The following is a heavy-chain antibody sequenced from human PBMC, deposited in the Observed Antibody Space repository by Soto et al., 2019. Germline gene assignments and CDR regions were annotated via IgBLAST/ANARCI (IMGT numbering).Heavy chain of an antibody. Sequence: SVKVSCKARGYPFTSHGISLVRQAPGQGLEWMGWISAYNGNTNYAQKLQGRVTMTTDTSTSTAYMELRSLRSDETAVYYCARDGKYDFWSGYPRYYYYGMEVWGQGTTVTFSS. V-gene: IGHV1-18*01. D-gene: IGHD3-3*01. CDR3: ARDGKYDFWSGYPRYYYYGMEV. CDR1: GYPFTSHG. J-gene: IGHJ6*02. CDR2: ISAYNGNT.